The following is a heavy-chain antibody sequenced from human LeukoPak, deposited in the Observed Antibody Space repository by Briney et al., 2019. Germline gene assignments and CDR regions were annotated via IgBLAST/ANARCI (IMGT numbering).Heavy chain of an antibody. Sequence: ASVKVSCKASGYTFTSYDINWVRQATGQGLEWMGWINPNSGGTNYAQKFQGRVTMTRDTSISTAYMELSRLRSDDTAVYYCARGPVSSSWYNWFDPWGQGTLVTVSS. V-gene: IGHV1-2*02. CDR2: INPNSGGT. J-gene: IGHJ5*02. CDR1: GYTFTSYD. CDR3: ARGPVSSSWYNWFDP. D-gene: IGHD6-13*01.